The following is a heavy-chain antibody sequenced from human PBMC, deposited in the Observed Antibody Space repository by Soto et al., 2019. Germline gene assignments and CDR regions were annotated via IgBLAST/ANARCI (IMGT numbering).Heavy chain of an antibody. CDR2: ISGYNGHT. V-gene: IGHV1-18*04. CDR1: TYTFTSFG. CDR3: ARSGATRPVYYHGMDV. J-gene: IGHJ6*02. D-gene: IGHD1-26*01. Sequence: VASVKVSCKASTYTFTSFGISWVRQAPGQGLEWMGWISGYNGHTNFAQELQGRLTMTTDTPTNTAYMELRSLTSDDTPVYYCARSGATRPVYYHGMDVWGQGTTVTVSS.